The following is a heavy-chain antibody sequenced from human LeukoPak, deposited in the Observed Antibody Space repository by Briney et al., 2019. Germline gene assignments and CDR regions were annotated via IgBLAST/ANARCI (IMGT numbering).Heavy chain of an antibody. CDR3: ARRPDGTSHFDS. V-gene: IGHV4-59*08. CDR1: GGSISSYY. J-gene: IGHJ4*02. Sequence: SETLSLTCTVSGGSISSYYWSWIRQPPGKALEWIGHIYYGGSSKSNPSLKSRVTMSVDTSRTQFSLKLNSVTAADTAVYYCARRPDGTSHFDSWGQGTLVTVSS. CDR2: IYYGGSS. D-gene: IGHD6-6*01.